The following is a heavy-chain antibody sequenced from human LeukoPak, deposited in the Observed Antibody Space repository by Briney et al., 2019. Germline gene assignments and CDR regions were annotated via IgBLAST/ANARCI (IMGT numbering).Heavy chain of an antibody. CDR1: GFSLSAYW. CDR3: ARDPVRGALDGFDI. V-gene: IGHV3-7*01. Sequence: PGGSLRLSCAASGFSLSAYWMTWVRQAPGKGLEWVANINRDGSQKNRVDSVKGRFTISRDNAKNSLYLQMNSLTAEDTAVYYCARDPVRGALDGFDIWAKGQWSPSLQ. J-gene: IGHJ3*02. D-gene: IGHD3-10*01. CDR2: INRDGSQK.